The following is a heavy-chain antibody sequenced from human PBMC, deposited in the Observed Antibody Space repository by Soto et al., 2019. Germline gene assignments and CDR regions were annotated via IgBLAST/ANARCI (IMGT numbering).Heavy chain of an antibody. CDR3: MTVDTTMTEGRYFGY. CDR2: ISSNGVST. J-gene: IGHJ4*02. V-gene: IGHV3-64D*06. CDR1: GFPFGNSV. Sequence: PGASLRRSCSPIGFPFGNSVMHWVRQAPGRGLEDLSAISSNGVSTYYADSVKGRFTISRDNSKNKLYLQLSSLRPEDTAIYYCMTVDTTMTEGRYFGYWGQGT. D-gene: IGHD5-18*01.